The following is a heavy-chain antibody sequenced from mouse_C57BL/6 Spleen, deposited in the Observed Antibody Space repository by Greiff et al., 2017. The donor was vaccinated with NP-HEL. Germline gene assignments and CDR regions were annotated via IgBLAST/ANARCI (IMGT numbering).Heavy chain of an antibody. Sequence: VQLKESGPGMVKPSQSLSLTCTVTGYSITSGYDWHWIRHFPGNKLEWMGYISYSGSTNYNPSLKSRISITHDTSKNHFFLKLNSVTTEDTATYYCALTAEGYAMDYWGQRTSVTVSS. V-gene: IGHV3-1*01. CDR3: ALTAEGYAMDY. J-gene: IGHJ4*01. CDR2: ISYSGST. CDR1: GYSITSGYD.